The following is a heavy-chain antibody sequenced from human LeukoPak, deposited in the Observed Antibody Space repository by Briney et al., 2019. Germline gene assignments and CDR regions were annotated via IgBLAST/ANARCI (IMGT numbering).Heavy chain of an antibody. J-gene: IGHJ6*03. CDR1: GGSISSYY. D-gene: IGHD4/OR15-4a*01. Sequence: SETLSLTCTVSGGSISSYYWSWIRQPPGKGLEWIGYIYYSGSTNYNPSLKSRVTISVNTSKNQFSLKVNSVTAADTAVYYCARAPGNDYYPYYYMDVWGKGTTVTVSS. V-gene: IGHV4-59*01. CDR2: IYYSGST. CDR3: ARAPGNDYYPYYYMDV.